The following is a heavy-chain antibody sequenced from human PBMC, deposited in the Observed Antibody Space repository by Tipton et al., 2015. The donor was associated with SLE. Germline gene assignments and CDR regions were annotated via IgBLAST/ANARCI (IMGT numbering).Heavy chain of an antibody. CDR2: TYNTETT. J-gene: IGHJ5*01. CDR3: ARAHYNFWNWFDS. CDR1: GDSIGNYY. V-gene: IGHV4-59*01. Sequence: TLSLTCTVSGDSIGNYYWTWIRQPPGRGLEWIGYTYNTETTRYNPGLKSRVIISVDTSRNQFSLKVTSVTAADTAVYYCARAHYNFWNWFDSWGQGILVTVSS. D-gene: IGHD3-3*01.